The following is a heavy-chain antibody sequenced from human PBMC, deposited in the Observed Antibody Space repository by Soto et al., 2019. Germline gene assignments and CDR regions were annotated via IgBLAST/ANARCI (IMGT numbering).Heavy chain of an antibody. Sequence: PSHTRSLACAIFGDSVPSNSAAWNVMRQSPSTGLEWLGSTYYRSKCYNDYAVSGKSRITINPDTSKNQFSLQLNSVTPEDTAVYYCERDAAAGPSGMGVWGQGTTGTGSS. D-gene: IGHD6-13*01. CDR2: TYYRSKCYN. CDR3: ERDAAAGPSGMGV. J-gene: IGHJ6*01. CDR1: GDSVPSNSAA. V-gene: IGHV6-1*01.